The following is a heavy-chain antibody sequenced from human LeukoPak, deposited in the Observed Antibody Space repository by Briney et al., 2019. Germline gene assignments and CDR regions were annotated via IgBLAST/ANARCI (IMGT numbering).Heavy chain of an antibody. Sequence: GGSLRLSCAASGFTFSSYWMSWVRQAPGKGLEWVANIKQDGSEKYYVDPVKGRFTISRDNAKNSLYLQMNSLRAEDTAVYYCARAPQRGYSYGYSPWFDYWGQGTLVTVSS. CDR1: GFTFSSYW. CDR2: IKQDGSEK. D-gene: IGHD5-18*01. V-gene: IGHV3-7*03. CDR3: ARAPQRGYSYGYSPWFDY. J-gene: IGHJ4*02.